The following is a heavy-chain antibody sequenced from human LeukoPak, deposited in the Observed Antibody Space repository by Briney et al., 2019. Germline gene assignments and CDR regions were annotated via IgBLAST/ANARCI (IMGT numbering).Heavy chain of an antibody. D-gene: IGHD7-27*01. CDR2: ISGSGGST. Sequence: PGGSLRLSCAASGFTFSSYAMSWVRQAPGKGLEWVSAISGSGGSTYYADSVKGRFTISRDNSKNTLYLQMNSLRAEDTAVYHCAKDFALRKKVWGDYGGQGTLVTVSS. CDR1: GFTFSSYA. V-gene: IGHV3-23*01. J-gene: IGHJ4*02. CDR3: AKDFALRKKVWGDY.